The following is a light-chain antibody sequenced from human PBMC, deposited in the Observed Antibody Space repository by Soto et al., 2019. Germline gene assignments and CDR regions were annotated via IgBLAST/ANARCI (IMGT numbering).Light chain of an antibody. J-gene: IGLJ3*02. CDR1: SSNIGAGYS. CDR2: DNN. CDR3: QSYDTSLSGSV. Sequence: QSVLTQPPSVSGAPGQGVTISCTGSSSNIGAGYSVHWYQQLPGTAPKLLIYDNNNRPSGVPDRFSGSKSGTSASLAITGLQAEDEADYYCQSYDTSLSGSVFGGGTQLTVL. V-gene: IGLV1-40*01.